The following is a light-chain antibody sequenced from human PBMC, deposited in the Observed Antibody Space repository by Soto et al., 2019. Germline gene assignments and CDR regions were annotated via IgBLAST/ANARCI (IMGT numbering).Light chain of an antibody. Sequence: DVQMTQSPSSLSASVGDRVTITCRASQDINSYLAWYQQKLGNAPKSLIYAASSLQTGVPSRFTGNGSRTDFTLNISNLQPEDSASYYGQQYNTYPLTFGGGTKVEIK. CDR3: QQYNTYPLT. J-gene: IGKJ4*01. CDR1: QDINSY. V-gene: IGKV1D-16*01. CDR2: AAS.